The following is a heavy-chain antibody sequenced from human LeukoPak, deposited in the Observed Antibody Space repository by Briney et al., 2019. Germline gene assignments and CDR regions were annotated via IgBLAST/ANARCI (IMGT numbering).Heavy chain of an antibody. Sequence: GGSLRLSCAASGFTFSNAWISWVRQAPGKGLEWVGRIKSKTDGGTTDYAAPVKGRFTISRDDSKNTLYMQMNSLKTEDTAVYYCTTDQRVSYNWNDYWGQGTLVTVSS. J-gene: IGHJ4*02. D-gene: IGHD1-1*01. CDR3: TTDQRVSYNWNDY. V-gene: IGHV3-15*01. CDR1: GFTFSNAW. CDR2: IKSKTDGGTT.